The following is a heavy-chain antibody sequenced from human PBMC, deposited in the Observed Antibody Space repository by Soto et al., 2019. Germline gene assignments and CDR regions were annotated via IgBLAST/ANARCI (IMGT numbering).Heavy chain of an antibody. V-gene: IGHV4-31*03. J-gene: IGHJ5*02. Sequence: KPSETLSLTCTVSGGSISSGGYYWSWIRQHPGKGLEWIGYIYYSGSTYYNPSLKSRVTISVDTSKNQFSLKLSSVTAADTAVYYCARSRGLRGDDWFDPWGQGTLVTVSS. D-gene: IGHD3-10*01. CDR3: ARSRGLRGDDWFDP. CDR2: IYYSGST. CDR1: GGSISSGGYY.